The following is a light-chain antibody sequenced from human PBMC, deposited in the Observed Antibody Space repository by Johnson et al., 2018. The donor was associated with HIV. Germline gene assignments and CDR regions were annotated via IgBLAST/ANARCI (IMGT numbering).Light chain of an antibody. CDR2: ENN. CDR1: SSNIGNNY. Sequence: QSVLTQPPSVSAAPGQKVTISCSGSSSNIGNNYVSWYQQLPGTAPKLLIYENNKRPSGIPDRFSGSKSGTSATLGITGLQTGDEADYYCGTWDTSLSAGVVFGAGTTVAVL. CDR3: GTWDTSLSAGVV. V-gene: IGLV1-51*02. J-gene: IGLJ1*01.